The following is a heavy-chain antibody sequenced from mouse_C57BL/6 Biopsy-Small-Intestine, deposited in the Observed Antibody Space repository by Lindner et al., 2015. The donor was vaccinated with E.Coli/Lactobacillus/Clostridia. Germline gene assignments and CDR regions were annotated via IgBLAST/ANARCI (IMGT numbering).Heavy chain of an antibody. V-gene: IGHV1S126*01. D-gene: IGHD1-1*01. CDR3: ARDPSVGGYCSGTSCSPTDGLDV. CDR2: IIPFFGTA. Sequence: SVKVSCKASGGTFSSYAINWVRQAPGQGLEWMGGIIPFFGTANHAQKFQGRVTITADESTSTAYMELSSLRSEDTAVYYCARDPSVGGYCSGTSCSPTDGLDVWGQGTTVTVSS. CDR1: GGTFSSYA. J-gene: IGHJ1*01.